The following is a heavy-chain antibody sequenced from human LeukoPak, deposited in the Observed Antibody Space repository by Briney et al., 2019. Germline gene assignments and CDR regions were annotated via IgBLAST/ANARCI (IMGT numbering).Heavy chain of an antibody. Sequence: GRSLRLSCEASGFTFRNYAIHWVRQAPGKGLEWVAVISFDGSNKYYPDSVKGRFTFSRDNSKNTLYLQMNSLTTEDTAVYYCARGSGYDSSYFDYWGQGTLVTVSS. CDR3: ARGSGYDSSYFDY. J-gene: IGHJ4*02. D-gene: IGHD5-12*01. V-gene: IGHV3-30*04. CDR2: ISFDGSNK. CDR1: GFTFRNYA.